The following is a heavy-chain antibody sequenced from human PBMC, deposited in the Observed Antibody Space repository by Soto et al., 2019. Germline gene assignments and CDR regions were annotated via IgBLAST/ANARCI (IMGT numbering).Heavy chain of an antibody. Sequence: SVKVSCKASGGTFSSYAISWVRQAPGQGLEWMGGIIPIFGTANYAQKFQGRVTITADESTSTAYMELSSLRSEDTAVYYCAGGYSGSYYPESWSDPWGQGTLVTVSS. V-gene: IGHV1-69*13. CDR3: AGGYSGSYYPESWSDP. J-gene: IGHJ5*02. D-gene: IGHD1-26*01. CDR1: GGTFSSYA. CDR2: IIPIFGTA.